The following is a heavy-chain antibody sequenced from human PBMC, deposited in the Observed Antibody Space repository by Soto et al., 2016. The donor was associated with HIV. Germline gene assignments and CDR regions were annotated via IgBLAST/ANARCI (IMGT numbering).Heavy chain of an antibody. D-gene: IGHD1-26*01. CDR2: IVVGSGNT. J-gene: IGHJ3*02. CDR3: ARGRVVGASSAFDI. Sequence: QLVQSGPEVKKPVTSVKVSCKASGFTFTSSAMQWVRQARGQRLEWIGWIVVGSGNTNYAQKFQGRVTITRNTSISTAHMEMRSLRFEDTAVYYCARGRVVGASSAFDIWGQGTMVTVSS. V-gene: IGHV1-58*02. CDR1: GFTFTSSA.